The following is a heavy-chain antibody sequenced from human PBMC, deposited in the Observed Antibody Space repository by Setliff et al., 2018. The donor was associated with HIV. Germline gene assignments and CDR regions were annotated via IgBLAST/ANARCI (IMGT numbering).Heavy chain of an antibody. CDR2: INPNRGDT. J-gene: IGHJ3*01. CDR3: TRVPGTGWYRGAFDV. Sequence: ASVKVSCKASQYTLTGYYLHWVRQAPGRSLEFMGWINPNRGDTKYAQEFQGRVTMTTDTSLNTAYMELTSLTSEDMAVYYCTRVPGTGWYRGAFDVWGQGTLVTVSS. V-gene: IGHV1-2*02. CDR1: QYTLTGYY. D-gene: IGHD6-19*01.